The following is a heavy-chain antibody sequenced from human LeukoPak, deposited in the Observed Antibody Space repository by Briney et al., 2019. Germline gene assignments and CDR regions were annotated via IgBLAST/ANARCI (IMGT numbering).Heavy chain of an antibody. J-gene: IGHJ6*02. CDR1: GFTFSSYA. CDR2: ISGSGGST. CDR3: ASTVGSGWDYYYYYGMDV. D-gene: IGHD6-19*01. V-gene: IGHV3-23*01. Sequence: GGSLRLSCAASGFTFSSYAMSWVRQAPGKGLEWVSAISGSGGSTYYADSVKGRFTISRDNSKNTLYLQMNSLRAEDTAVYYCASTVGSGWDYYYYYGMDVWGQGTTVTVSS.